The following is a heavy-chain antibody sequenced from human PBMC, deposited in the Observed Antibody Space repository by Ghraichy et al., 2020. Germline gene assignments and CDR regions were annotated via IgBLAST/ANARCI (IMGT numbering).Heavy chain of an antibody. CDR3: GRVCRWGSCSGSTWGD. CDR1: GGPVSSVGDC. D-gene: IGHD2-15*01. V-gene: IGHV4-61*08. J-gene: IGHJ4*02. CDR2: LCARGDT. Sequence: SETLSLTCIVSGGPVSSVGDCWSWIRQPPGRGLEWIGYLCARGDTNYHPSLESRVTISIDTSKNRFSLKLNSVTAADTAVYYCGRVCRWGSCSGSTWGDWGQGTLVTVSS.